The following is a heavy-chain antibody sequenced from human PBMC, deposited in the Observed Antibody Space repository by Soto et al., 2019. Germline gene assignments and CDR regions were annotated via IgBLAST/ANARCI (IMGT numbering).Heavy chain of an antibody. CDR1: GFTFSSYW. CDR2: INSDGRST. Sequence: EVQLVESGGGLVQPGGSLRLSCAASGFTFSSYWMHWVRQAPGKGLVWVSRINSDGRSTSYADSVKGRFTISRDNAKNTLYLQMNSLRAEDTAVYYCARAGGITIFGVVMGGFDYWGQGTLVTVSS. V-gene: IGHV3-74*01. CDR3: ARAGGITIFGVVMGGFDY. D-gene: IGHD3-3*01. J-gene: IGHJ4*02.